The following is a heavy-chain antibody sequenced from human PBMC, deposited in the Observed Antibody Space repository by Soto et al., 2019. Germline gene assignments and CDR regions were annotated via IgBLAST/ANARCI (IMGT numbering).Heavy chain of an antibody. V-gene: IGHV3-23*01. CDR1: GFTFSSYA. J-gene: IGHJ4*02. CDR3: AKAKGRYYYDSSGYFDY. D-gene: IGHD3-22*01. Sequence: PGGSLRLSCAASGFTFSSYAMSWVRQAPGKGLEWVSAISGSGGSTYYADSVKGRFTISRDNSKNTLYLQMNSLRAEDTAVYYCAKAKGRYYYDSSGYFDYWGQGTLVTSPQ. CDR2: ISGSGGST.